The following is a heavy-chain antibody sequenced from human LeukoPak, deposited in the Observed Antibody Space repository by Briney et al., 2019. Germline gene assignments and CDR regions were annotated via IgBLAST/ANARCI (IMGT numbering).Heavy chain of an antibody. V-gene: IGHV1-8*01. J-gene: IGHJ5*02. CDR1: GYTFTSYD. D-gene: IGHD2-2*01. CDR2: MNPNSGNT. Sequence: ASVKVSCKASGYTFTSYDINWVRQATGQGFEWMGWMNPNSGNTGYAQKFQGRVTMTRNTSISTAYMELSSLRSEDTAVYSCARTPTKLLGYCTITRCRNWFDPWGQGTLVTVSS. CDR3: ARTPTKLLGYCTITRCRNWFDP.